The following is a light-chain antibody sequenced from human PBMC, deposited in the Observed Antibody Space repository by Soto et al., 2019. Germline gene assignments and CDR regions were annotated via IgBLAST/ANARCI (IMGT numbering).Light chain of an antibody. J-gene: IGKJ4*01. CDR3: QQYNNWPPLT. CDR2: DAS. Sequence: ERVMTQSPATLSVSPGERATLSCRASQTVSSNLAWYQQKPGLAPRLLIYDASTRATGIPARFSGSGSGTEFTLTISSLQSEDFAVYYCQQYNNWPPLTFGGGTKVEIK. V-gene: IGKV3-15*01. CDR1: QTVSSN.